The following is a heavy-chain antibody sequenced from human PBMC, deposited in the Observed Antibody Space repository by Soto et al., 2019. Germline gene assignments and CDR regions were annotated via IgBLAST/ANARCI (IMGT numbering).Heavy chain of an antibody. CDR1: GFTFSTYA. D-gene: IGHD2-8*02. V-gene: IGHV3-23*01. Sequence: EVQLLESGGGLVQPGGSLRLSCAASGFTFSTYAMNWVRQAPGNGLEWVSAISGSGGSIHYADSVKGRFTISRDNSKNTLYLQMNSLRDEDTAVYHCVKVYWKGEVLGQGTTFTVSS. J-gene: IGHJ6*02. CDR3: VKVYWKGEV. CDR2: ISGSGGSI.